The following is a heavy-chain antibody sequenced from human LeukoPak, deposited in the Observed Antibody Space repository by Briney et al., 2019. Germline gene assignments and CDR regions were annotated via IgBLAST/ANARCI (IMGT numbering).Heavy chain of an antibody. V-gene: IGHV1-69*13. Sequence: ASLKVSCKASGGTFSSYAISWVRQAPGQGLEWMGGIIPIFGTANYAQKFQGRVTITADESTSTAYMELSSLRSEDTAVYYCARGAGSYYNGIFDYWGQGTLVTVSS. J-gene: IGHJ4*02. CDR1: GGTFSSYA. CDR3: ARGAGSYYNGIFDY. CDR2: IIPIFGTA. D-gene: IGHD3-10*01.